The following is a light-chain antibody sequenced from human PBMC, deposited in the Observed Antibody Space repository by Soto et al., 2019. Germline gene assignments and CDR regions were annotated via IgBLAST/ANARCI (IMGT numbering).Light chain of an antibody. CDR3: QQYNSAPRT. CDR1: QGIANS. V-gene: IGKV1-27*01. J-gene: IGKJ1*01. CDR2: AAS. Sequence: DIQMTQFPSSLSASVGDRFTITCLASQGIANSLAWYQQRPGKVPQLLIYAASTLQSGVPSRFSGSGSGTDFTLTISSLQPEDVATYYCQQYNSAPRTFGHGTKVDIK.